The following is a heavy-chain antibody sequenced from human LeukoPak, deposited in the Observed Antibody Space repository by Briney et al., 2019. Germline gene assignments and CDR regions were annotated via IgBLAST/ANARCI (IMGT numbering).Heavy chain of an antibody. Sequence: SETLSLTCTVSGGSITSSTYYWGWIRRPPGKGLEWIGSIHYSGSAYYNPSLKSRVTISADTSKNQFSLRLSSVTAADTSMYYCARTQYSSGWYWFDPWGQGTLVTVSS. V-gene: IGHV4-39*01. CDR3: ARTQYSSGWYWFDP. J-gene: IGHJ5*02. CDR2: IHYSGSA. D-gene: IGHD6-19*01. CDR1: GGSITSSTYY.